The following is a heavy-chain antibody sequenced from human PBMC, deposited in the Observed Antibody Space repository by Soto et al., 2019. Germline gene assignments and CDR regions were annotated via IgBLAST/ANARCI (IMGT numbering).Heavy chain of an antibody. CDR3: ARVLTSEGGFDY. J-gene: IGHJ4*02. CDR1: GFTFSSYS. V-gene: IGHV3-21*01. CDR2: ISSSSSYI. Sequence: EVQLVESGGGLVKPGGSLRLSCAASGFTFSSYSMNWVRQAPGKGLEWVSSISSSSSYIYYADSVKGRFTISRDNAKNSLYLQMNSLRAEDTAVYYCARVLTSEGGFDYWGQGTLVTVSS. D-gene: IGHD4-17*01.